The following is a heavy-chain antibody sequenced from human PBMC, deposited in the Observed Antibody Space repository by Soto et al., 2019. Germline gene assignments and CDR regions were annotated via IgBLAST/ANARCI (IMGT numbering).Heavy chain of an antibody. V-gene: IGHV1-8*01. Sequence: QVQLVQSGAEVKKPGASVKVSCKASGYTFSTADINWVRQATGQGLEWMGWMNTNSGNSHSVEKFQGRVTMTRDTSISTAYLELSSLRSEDTAVYYCARGIWYDSTTYAYYIKSWGQGPLVTVSS. CDR1: GYTFSTAD. CDR3: ARGIWYDSTTYAYYIKS. J-gene: IGHJ5*02. CDR2: MNTNSGNS. D-gene: IGHD3-16*01.